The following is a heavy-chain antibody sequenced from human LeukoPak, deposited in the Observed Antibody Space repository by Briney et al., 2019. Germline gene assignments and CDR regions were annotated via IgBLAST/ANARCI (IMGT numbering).Heavy chain of an antibody. CDR2: INHSGST. V-gene: IGHV4-34*01. D-gene: IGHD3-22*01. Sequence: PSETLSLTCAVYGGSFSGYYWSWIRQPPGKGLEWIGEINHSGSTNYNPSLKSRVTISVDTSKNQFSLKLSSVTAADTAVYYCARVYDNSGYYSSFDPWGQGTLVTVSS. CDR1: GGSFSGYY. J-gene: IGHJ5*02. CDR3: ARVYDNSGYYSSFDP.